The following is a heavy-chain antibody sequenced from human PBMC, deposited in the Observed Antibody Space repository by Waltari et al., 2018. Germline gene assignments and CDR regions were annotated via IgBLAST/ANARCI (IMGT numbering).Heavy chain of an antibody. Sequence: QEKLVESGGGVVQSGRSLRLPCEASGLRFTNYGMTWVRQAPGKGLEWVAVIWYDGSKKYYADSVKGRFDISRDNSKNTLYLQMDSLRAEDTAVYFCARDQYGESFYYAMNVWGQGTAVTVSS. V-gene: IGHV3-33*01. D-gene: IGHD1-26*01. J-gene: IGHJ6*02. CDR1: GLRFTNYG. CDR2: IWYDGSKK. CDR3: ARDQYGESFYYAMNV.